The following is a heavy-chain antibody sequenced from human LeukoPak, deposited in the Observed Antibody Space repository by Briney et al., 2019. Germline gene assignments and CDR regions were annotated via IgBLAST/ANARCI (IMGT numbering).Heavy chain of an antibody. Sequence: PSETLSLTRTVSGGSISSGGYYWSWIRQHPGKGLEWIGYIYYSGSTNYNPSLKSRVTISVDTSKNQFSLKLSSVTAADTAVYYCARHVWDSNFFNWFDPWGQGALVTVSS. CDR2: IYYSGST. D-gene: IGHD3-3*01. CDR1: GGSISSGGYY. CDR3: ARHVWDSNFFNWFDP. J-gene: IGHJ5*02. V-gene: IGHV4-61*08.